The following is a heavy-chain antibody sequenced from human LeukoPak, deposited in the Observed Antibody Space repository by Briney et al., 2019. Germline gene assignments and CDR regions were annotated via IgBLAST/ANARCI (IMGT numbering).Heavy chain of an antibody. J-gene: IGHJ5*02. CDR2: IYTSGST. CDR3: ARRYSSGWSNWFDP. V-gene: IGHV4-59*10. D-gene: IGHD6-19*01. Sequence: PGGSLRLSCAASGFSVSSNYMSWVRQAPGKGLEWIGRIYTSGSTNYNPSLKSRVTMSVDTSKNQFSLKLSSVTAADTAVYYCARRYSSGWSNWFDPWGQGTLVTVSS. CDR1: GFSVSSNY.